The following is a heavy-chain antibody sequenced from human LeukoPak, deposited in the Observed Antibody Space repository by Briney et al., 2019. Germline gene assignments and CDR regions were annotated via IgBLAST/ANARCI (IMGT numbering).Heavy chain of an antibody. CDR3: ARGDSQSYYNDAFDI. D-gene: IGHD3-10*01. V-gene: IGHV1-18*01. Sequence: ASVKVSCKASGYTFTSYGISWVRQAPGQGLEWMGWISTYNGNTNYAQKLHGRVTMTTDTSTSTAYVDLRSLRSDDTAVYYCARGDSQSYYNDAFDIWGQGTMVTVSS. CDR1: GYTFTSYG. J-gene: IGHJ3*02. CDR2: ISTYNGNT.